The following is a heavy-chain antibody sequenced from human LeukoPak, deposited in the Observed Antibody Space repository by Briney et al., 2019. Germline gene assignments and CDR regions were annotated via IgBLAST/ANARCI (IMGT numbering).Heavy chain of an antibody. V-gene: IGHV4-30-4*01. CDR3: VVAAPYNWFDP. Sequence: ASQTLSLTCTVSGGSISSGDYYWSWIRQPPGKGLEWIGYIYYSGSTYYNPSLKSRVTISVDTSKNQFSLKLSSVTAADAAVYYCVVAAPYNWFDPWGQGTLVTVSS. CDR1: GGSISSGDYY. J-gene: IGHJ5*02. CDR2: IYYSGST. D-gene: IGHD2-15*01.